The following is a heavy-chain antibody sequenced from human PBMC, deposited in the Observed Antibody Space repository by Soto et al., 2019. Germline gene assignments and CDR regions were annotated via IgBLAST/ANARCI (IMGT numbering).Heavy chain of an antibody. V-gene: IGHV4-59*01. Sequence: QVQLQESGPGLVKPSETLSLTCTVSGDSMNPYYWSWIRQPPGKGLEWIGYIYFSGCTNFNPSLKTRVTLSLATSKGQFLLKLTSVTAADTAVNYCARAWAVPGSHWGDWGRGTLVTVSS. J-gene: IGHJ4*02. CDR3: ARAWAVPGSHWGD. D-gene: IGHD6-19*01. CDR2: IYFSGCT. CDR1: GDSMNPYY.